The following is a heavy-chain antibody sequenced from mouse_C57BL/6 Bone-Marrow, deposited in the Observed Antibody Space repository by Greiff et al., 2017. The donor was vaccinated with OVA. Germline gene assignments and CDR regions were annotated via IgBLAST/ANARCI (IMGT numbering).Heavy chain of an antibody. D-gene: IGHD2-2*01. J-gene: IGHJ4*01. CDR1: GYTFTSYW. V-gene: IGHV1-64*01. CDR2: IHPGSGST. Sequence: VQLQQPGAELVKPGASVKLSCKASGYTFTSYWMHWVQQRPGQGLEWIGKIHPGSGSTNYNEKFKSKATLTVDKSSSTAYMQLSSLTSEDSAVYYCARYGYDFCYALDYWGQGTSVTVSS. CDR3: ARYGYDFCYALDY.